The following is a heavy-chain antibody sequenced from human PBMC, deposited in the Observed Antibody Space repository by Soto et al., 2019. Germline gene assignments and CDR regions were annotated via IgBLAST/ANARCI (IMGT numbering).Heavy chain of an antibody. CDR1: GYTFTGYY. CDR3: ARAGYSSSWSNWCDR. D-gene: IGHD6-13*01. J-gene: IGHJ5*02. CDR2: INPNSGGT. Sequence: ASVKVSCKASGYTFTGYYMHCVRQAPGQGLEWMGWINPNSGGTNYAQKFQGRVTMTRDTSISTDYVELSRLRSDDTAVYYCARAGYSSSWSNWCDRWGKGNMVSVSS. V-gene: IGHV1-2*02.